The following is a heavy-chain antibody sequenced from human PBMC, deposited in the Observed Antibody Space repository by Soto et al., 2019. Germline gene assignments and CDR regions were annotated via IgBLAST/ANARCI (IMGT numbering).Heavy chain of an antibody. V-gene: IGHV3-48*02. J-gene: IGHJ4*02. CDR2: ISSSSSTI. D-gene: IGHD6-6*01. CDR1: GFTFSSYS. CDR3: ARDEADSSSSWVYFDY. Sequence: EVQLVESGGGLVQPGGSLRLSCAASGFTFSSYSMNWVRQAPGKGLEWVSYISSSSSTIYYADSVKGRFTISRDNAKNSLYLQMNSLRDEDTAVYYCARDEADSSSSWVYFDYWGQGTLVTVSS.